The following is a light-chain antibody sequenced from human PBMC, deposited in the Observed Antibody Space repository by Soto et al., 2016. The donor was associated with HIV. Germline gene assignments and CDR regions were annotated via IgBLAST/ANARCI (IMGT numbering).Light chain of an antibody. CDR1: GLGNKY. Sequence: SYELTQPLSVSVSPGQTASITCSGDGLGNKYVTWYQQKAGQSPVLLIYGSTKRPSGIPERFSGSNSGNTATLTISGTQSMDEGDYYCQAWDNNIGIFGPGTRVTVL. J-gene: IGLJ1*01. CDR3: QAWDNNIGI. CDR2: GST. V-gene: IGLV3-1*01.